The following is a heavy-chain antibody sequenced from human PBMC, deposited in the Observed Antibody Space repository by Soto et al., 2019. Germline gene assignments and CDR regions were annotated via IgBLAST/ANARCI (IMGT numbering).Heavy chain of an antibody. CDR1: GFTFSSYA. CDR3: ARGGYQGHYYYYGMDV. CDR2: ISSNGGST. Sequence: EVQLVESGEGLVQPGGSLSLSCAASGFTFSSYAMHWVRQAPGKGLEYVSGISSNGGSTPYADSVKGRFTISRDNSKNTLYLQMGSLRAEDMAVYYCARGGYQGHYYYYGMDVCGQGTTGTVSS. V-gene: IGHV3-64*02. J-gene: IGHJ6*02. D-gene: IGHD6-25*01.